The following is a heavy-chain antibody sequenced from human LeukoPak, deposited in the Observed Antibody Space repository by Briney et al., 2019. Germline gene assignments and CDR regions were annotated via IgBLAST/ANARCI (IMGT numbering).Heavy chain of an antibody. CDR3: TTDRYGSGSYGEYYYYYGMDV. CDR2: IKSKTDGGTT. D-gene: IGHD3-10*01. CDR1: GFTFINAW. V-gene: IGHV3-15*01. Sequence: GGSLRLSCVASGFTFINAWMSWVRQARGKGLEWVGRIKSKTDGGTTDYAAPVKGRFTISRDDSKNTLYLQMNSLRTEDTAVYYCTTDRYGSGSYGEYYYYYGMDVGGQGTTVTVSS. J-gene: IGHJ6*02.